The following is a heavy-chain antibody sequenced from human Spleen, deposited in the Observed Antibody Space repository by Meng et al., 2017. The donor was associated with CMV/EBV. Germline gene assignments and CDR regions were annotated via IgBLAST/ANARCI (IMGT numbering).Heavy chain of an antibody. CDR1: EFTFSDYY. J-gene: IGHJ6*02. Sequence: GGSLRLSCAASEFTFSDYYMSWIRQAPGKGLEWVSSISNSGSNIYYGDSVKGRFTISRDNAKNSLYLQMNSLRAEDTAVYYCARDLGDWDSYYYYGMDVWGQGTTVTVSS. D-gene: IGHD3/OR15-3a*01. V-gene: IGHV3-11*04. CDR3: ARDLGDWDSYYYYGMDV. CDR2: ISNSGSNI.